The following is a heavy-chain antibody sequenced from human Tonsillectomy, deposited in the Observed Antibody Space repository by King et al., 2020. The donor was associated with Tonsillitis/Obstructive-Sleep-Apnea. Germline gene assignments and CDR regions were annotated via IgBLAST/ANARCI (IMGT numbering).Heavy chain of an antibody. Sequence: VQLVESGGGLVQPGGSLRLSCAASGFTFSCYSMNWVRQAPGKGLEWVSYISSSSSTIYYADSVKGRFTISRDNAKNSLYLQMNSLRDEDTAVYYCAREFSSGWLSGAFDIWGQGTMVTVSS. V-gene: IGHV3-48*02. CDR1: GFTFSCYS. J-gene: IGHJ3*02. CDR3: AREFSSGWLSGAFDI. CDR2: ISSSSSTI. D-gene: IGHD6-19*01.